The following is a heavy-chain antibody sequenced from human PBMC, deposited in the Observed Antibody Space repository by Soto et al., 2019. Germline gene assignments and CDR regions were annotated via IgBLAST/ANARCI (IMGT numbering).Heavy chain of an antibody. CDR1: GYTLTELS. Sequence: ASVKVSCKVSGYTLTELSMHWVRQAPGKGLEWMGGFDPEDGETIYAQKFQGRVTMTEDTSTDTAYMELSSLRSEGTAVYYCATERRAYCSGGSCYFVYWGQGTLVTVSS. J-gene: IGHJ4*02. CDR3: ATERRAYCSGGSCYFVY. V-gene: IGHV1-24*01. D-gene: IGHD2-15*01. CDR2: FDPEDGET.